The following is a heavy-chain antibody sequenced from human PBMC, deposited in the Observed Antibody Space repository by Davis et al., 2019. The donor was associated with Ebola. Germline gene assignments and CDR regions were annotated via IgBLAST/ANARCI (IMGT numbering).Heavy chain of an antibody. D-gene: IGHD2-15*01. CDR1: GYTFTSYA. CDR3: AIPDCSGVDCYSVYIKN. J-gene: IGHJ4*02. CDR2: ISYDGSNK. Sequence: PGGSLRLSCAASGYTFTSYAMHWVRQAPGKGLEWVAVISYDGSNKYYADSVKGRFTISRDNSKNTLYLQMNSLRAEDTAVYYCAIPDCSGVDCYSVYIKNWGQGTLVTVSS. V-gene: IGHV3-30*14.